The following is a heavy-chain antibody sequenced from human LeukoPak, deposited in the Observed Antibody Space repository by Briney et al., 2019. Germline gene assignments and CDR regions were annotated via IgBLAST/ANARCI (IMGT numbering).Heavy chain of an antibody. V-gene: IGHV1-8*01. CDR2: MNPNSGNT. CDR3: ARGGYSGEYYYYGMDV. D-gene: IGHD5-12*01. Sequence: ASVKVSCKASGYTFTSYDINWVRQATGQGLEWMGWMNPNSGNTGYAQKFQGRATMTRNTSISTAYMELSSLRSEDTAVYYCARGGYSGEYYYYGMDVWGQGTTVTVSS. J-gene: IGHJ6*02. CDR1: GYTFTSYD.